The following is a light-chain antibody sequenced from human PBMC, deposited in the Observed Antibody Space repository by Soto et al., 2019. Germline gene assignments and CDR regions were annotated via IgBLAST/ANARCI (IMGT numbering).Light chain of an antibody. V-gene: IGKV1-8*01. J-gene: IGKJ2*01. CDR2: AAS. CDR3: QQYKDYSPT. CDR1: QGISSY. Sequence: AIRMTQSPSSLSASTGDRVTITCRASQGISSYLAWYQQKPGKAPKLLIYAASTLQSGVPSRFSGSGSGTDFTLTISCLQSEDFATYYCQQYKDYSPTFGQGTKLEIK.